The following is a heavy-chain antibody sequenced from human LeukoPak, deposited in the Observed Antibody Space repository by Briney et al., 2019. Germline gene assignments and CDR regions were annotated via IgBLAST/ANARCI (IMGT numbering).Heavy chain of an antibody. CDR2: INHSGST. Sequence: SETLSLTCAVYGGSFSGYYWSWIRQPPGKGLEWIGEINHSGSTNYNPSLKRRVTISVETSKKEFSLKLSSVTAADTAVYYCARAGAWIQLWPRRNWFDPWGQGTLVTVSS. D-gene: IGHD5-18*01. V-gene: IGHV4-34*01. CDR3: ARAGAWIQLWPRRNWFDP. J-gene: IGHJ5*02. CDR1: GGSFSGYY.